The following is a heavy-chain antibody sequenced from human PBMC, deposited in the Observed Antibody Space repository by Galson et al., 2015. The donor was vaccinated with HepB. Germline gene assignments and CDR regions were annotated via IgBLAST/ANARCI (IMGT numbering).Heavy chain of an antibody. Sequence: SVKVSCKASGYTFTNNGISWVRQAPGQGLEWIGWISAYNGNTMYAQNLQGRVTMTRDTSTNTVYMELRSLRSDDSAVYYCARAVGAIVVARLSYCFDCWGQGTLVTVS. CDR3: ARAVGAIVVARLSYCFDC. D-gene: IGHD2-21*01. J-gene: IGHJ4*02. V-gene: IGHV1-18*04. CDR1: GYTFTNNG. CDR2: ISAYNGNT.